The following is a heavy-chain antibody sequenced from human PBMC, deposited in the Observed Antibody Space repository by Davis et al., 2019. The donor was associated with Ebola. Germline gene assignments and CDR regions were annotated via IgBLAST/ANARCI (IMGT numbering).Heavy chain of an antibody. J-gene: IGHJ6*04. CDR1: GFTSA. D-gene: IGHD1-1*01. V-gene: IGHV3-30-3*02. CDR2: ISADGSNK. CDR3: ANVNWNDEMWSPDV. Sequence: GGSLRLSCAASGFTSAMHWVRQTTGKGLEWVAFISADGSNKYYTDSVKGRFTIPRDNSKNTVFLQMTSLRAADTGVYYCANVNWNDEMWSPDVWGKGTTVTVSS.